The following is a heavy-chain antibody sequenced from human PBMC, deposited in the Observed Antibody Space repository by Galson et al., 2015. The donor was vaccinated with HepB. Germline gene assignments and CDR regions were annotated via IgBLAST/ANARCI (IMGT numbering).Heavy chain of an antibody. Sequence: SLRLSCAASGFTFSSYAMSWVRQAPGKGLEWVSAISGSGGSTYYADSVKGRFTISRDNSKNTLYLQMNSLRAEDTAVYYCAKDFMFGSVVVTVGRGGYFDYWGQGTLVTVSS. CDR1: GFTFSSYA. CDR2: ISGSGGST. J-gene: IGHJ4*02. CDR3: AKDFMFGSVVVTVGRGGYFDY. D-gene: IGHD2-21*02. V-gene: IGHV3-23*01.